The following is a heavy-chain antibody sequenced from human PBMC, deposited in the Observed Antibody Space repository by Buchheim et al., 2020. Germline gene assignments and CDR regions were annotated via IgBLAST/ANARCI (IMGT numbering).Heavy chain of an antibody. D-gene: IGHD3-22*01. J-gene: IGHJ4*02. Sequence: EVQLLESGGGLVQPGGSLRLSCAASGFTFSSYAMSWVRQAPGKGLEWVSAISGSGGSTYYADSVKGRFTISRDNSKNTLYLQMNSLRAEDTAVYYCARKLYDYYDSSGYYYKGVDYFDYWGQGTL. CDR1: GFTFSSYA. V-gene: IGHV3-23*01. CDR3: ARKLYDYYDSSGYYYKGVDYFDY. CDR2: ISGSGGST.